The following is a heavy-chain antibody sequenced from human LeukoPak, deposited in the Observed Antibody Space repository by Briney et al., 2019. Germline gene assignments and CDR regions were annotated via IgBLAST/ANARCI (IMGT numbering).Heavy chain of an antibody. CDR1: GYTFTGYY. V-gene: IGHV5-51*01. J-gene: IGHJ4*02. CDR2: IYPGDSDT. D-gene: IGHD5-18*01. CDR3: ARSENSYGYFSLLS. Sequence: ASVKVSCKASGYTFTGYYMHWVRQMPGKGLEWMGIIYPGDSDTRYSPSFQGQVTISADKSISTAYLQWSSLKASDTAMYYCARSENSYGYFSLLSWGQGTLVTVSS.